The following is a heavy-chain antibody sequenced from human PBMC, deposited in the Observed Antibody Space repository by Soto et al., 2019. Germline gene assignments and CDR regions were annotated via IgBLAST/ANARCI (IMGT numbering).Heavy chain of an antibody. Sequence: SVKVSCKASGYTFTGYYVHWVREAPGQGLEWMGWINPETGGTSYAQKFQGRVTLSRDTSINTAYLELSSLRFDDAAVYFCARERFQVISDGMDVWG. CDR3: ARERFQVISDGMDV. J-gene: IGHJ6*02. CDR2: INPETGGT. D-gene: IGHD2-21*01. V-gene: IGHV1-2*02. CDR1: GYTFTGYY.